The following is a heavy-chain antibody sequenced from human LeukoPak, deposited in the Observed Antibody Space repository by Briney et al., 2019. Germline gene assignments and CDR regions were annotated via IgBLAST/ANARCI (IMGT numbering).Heavy chain of an antibody. D-gene: IGHD3/OR15-3a*01. CDR1: GYSFTSYW. J-gene: IGHJ3*02. CDR2: IYPGDSNT. CDR3: ARRGTGRLDAFDI. V-gene: IGHV5-51*01. Sequence: GESLKISCKGSGYSFTSYWIGWVRQMPGKSLEWMGIIYPGDSNTIYSPSFQGQVTISADKSISIAYLQWSSLKASDTAMYYCARRGTGRLDAFDIWGQGTMVTVSS.